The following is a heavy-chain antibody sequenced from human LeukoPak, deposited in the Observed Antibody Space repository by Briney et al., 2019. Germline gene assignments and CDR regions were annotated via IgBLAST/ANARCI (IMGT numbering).Heavy chain of an antibody. Sequence: NASATLSLTCAVYGGSFSGYYWNWIRQPPGKGLEWIGEINHSGSTHYNPSLKSRVTMSVDTSKNQFSMKLSSVTAADTAVYYCARDETTPFPGAYWGQGTLVTVSS. CDR1: GGSFSGYY. D-gene: IGHD4-17*01. J-gene: IGHJ4*02. V-gene: IGHV4-34*01. CDR2: INHSGST. CDR3: ARDETTPFPGAY.